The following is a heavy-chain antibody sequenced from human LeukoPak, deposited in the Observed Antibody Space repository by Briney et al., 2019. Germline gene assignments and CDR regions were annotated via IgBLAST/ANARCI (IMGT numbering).Heavy chain of an antibody. CDR1: GFTFSSYE. CDR3: ARAQNEYSSGYYYYYMDV. CDR2: ISSSGSTI. D-gene: IGHD3-22*01. Sequence: PGGSLRLSCAASGFTFSSYEMNWVRQAPGKGLEWVSYISSSGSTIYYADSVKGRFTISRDNAKNSLYLQMNSLRAEDTAVYYCARAQNEYSSGYYYYYMDVWGKETTVTVSS. V-gene: IGHV3-48*03. J-gene: IGHJ6*03.